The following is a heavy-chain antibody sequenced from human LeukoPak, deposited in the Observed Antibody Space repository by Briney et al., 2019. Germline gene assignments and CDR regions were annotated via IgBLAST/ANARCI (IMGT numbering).Heavy chain of an antibody. CDR2: ITHSGGT. CDR1: GGSFSGYY. J-gene: IGHJ4*02. V-gene: IGHV4-34*01. Sequence: SETLSLTCAVYGGSFSGYYWSWIRQPPGKGLEWIGEITHSGGTNYNSSLKSRVTISVDTAKNQFSLKLSSVTAADAAVYYCARRQLDRRYCSGTSCRTFDYWAREPWSPSPQ. CDR3: ARRQLDRRYCSGTSCRTFDY. D-gene: IGHD2-2*01.